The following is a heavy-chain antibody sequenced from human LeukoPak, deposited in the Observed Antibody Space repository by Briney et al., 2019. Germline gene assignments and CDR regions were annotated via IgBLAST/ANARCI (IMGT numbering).Heavy chain of an antibody. CDR3: ARITTNGYFEY. V-gene: IGHV3-7*01. Sequence: GGSLRLSYAASGFTFSSFWMGWVRQAPGKGLEWVASIKYDESEKHYVDSVKGRFTVSRDNAKNSLYLQMNNLRAEDTAVYFCARITTNGYFEYWGQGTLVTVSS. CDR1: GFTFSSFW. CDR2: IKYDESEK. D-gene: IGHD1-1*01. J-gene: IGHJ4*02.